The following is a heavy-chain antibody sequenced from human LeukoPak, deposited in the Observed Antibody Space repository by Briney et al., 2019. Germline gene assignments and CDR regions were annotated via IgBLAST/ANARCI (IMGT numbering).Heavy chain of an antibody. J-gene: IGHJ3*02. V-gene: IGHV5-51*01. CDR3: ARPRSGSYEDDAFDI. CDR1: GYSFTSYW. Sequence: GESLKISCKGSGYSFTSYWIGWVRQMPGKGLEWMGIIYPGDSDTRYSPSFQGQVTISADKSISTAYLQWSSLKASDTAMYYCARPRSGSYEDDAFDIWGQGTMVTVSS. CDR2: IYPGDSDT. D-gene: IGHD1-26*01.